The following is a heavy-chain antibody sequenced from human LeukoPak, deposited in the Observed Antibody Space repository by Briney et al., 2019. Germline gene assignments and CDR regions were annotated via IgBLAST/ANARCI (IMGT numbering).Heavy chain of an antibody. Sequence: GGSLRLSCVASGFTFRNHDMHWVRQATGKGLEWVSGIGAAGDTYYPGSVKGRFTISRENANNSLYLQMNSLRAGDTAMYYCARDRAGDFDYWGQGTLVTVSS. CDR3: ARDRAGDFDY. V-gene: IGHV3-13*04. CDR1: GFTFRNHD. D-gene: IGHD6-19*01. CDR2: IGAAGDT. J-gene: IGHJ4*02.